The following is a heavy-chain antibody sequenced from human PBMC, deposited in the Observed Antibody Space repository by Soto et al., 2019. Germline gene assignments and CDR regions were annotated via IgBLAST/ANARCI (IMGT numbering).Heavy chain of an antibody. D-gene: IGHD5-12*01. Sequence: GASVKVSCKASGYTFTSYGISWVRQAPGQGLEWMGWVSAYNGNTNYAQKLQGRVTMTTDTSTSTAYMELRSLRSDDTAVYYCASSWPASGVEMATINENYGRDFDYWGQGTLVTVSS. V-gene: IGHV1-18*01. J-gene: IGHJ4*02. CDR2: VSAYNGNT. CDR3: ASSWPASGVEMATINENYGRDFDY. CDR1: GYTFTSYG.